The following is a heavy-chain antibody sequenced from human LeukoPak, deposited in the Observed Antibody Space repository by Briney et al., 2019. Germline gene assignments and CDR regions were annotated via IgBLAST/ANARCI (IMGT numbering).Heavy chain of an antibody. CDR2: ISGSGGST. CDR3: AKDRHAPGRYCSSTSCFPFDS. J-gene: IGHJ5*01. V-gene: IGHV3-23*01. CDR1: GFTFSSYA. D-gene: IGHD2-2*01. Sequence: GGSLRLSCVVSGFTFSSYAMSWVRQAPGKWLEWVSGISGSGGSTYYADSVKGRFTISRDNTKNTLYLQMNSLRAEDTAVYYCAKDRHAPGRYCSSTSCFPFDSWGQGTLVTVSS.